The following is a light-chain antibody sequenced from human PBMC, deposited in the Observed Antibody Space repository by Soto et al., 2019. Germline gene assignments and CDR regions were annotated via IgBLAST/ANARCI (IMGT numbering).Light chain of an antibody. V-gene: IGKV3-20*01. CDR1: QSVTSSY. J-gene: IGKJ4*01. CDR2: AAS. Sequence: EIVLTQSPGTLSLSPGERATLSCRASQSVTSSYLAWYQQKPGQAPRLLIYAASSRATGIPDRFSGSGSVTDFPLTISRLEPEDFAVYYCQQYGSSPRLTFGGGTKLEIK. CDR3: QQYGSSPRLT.